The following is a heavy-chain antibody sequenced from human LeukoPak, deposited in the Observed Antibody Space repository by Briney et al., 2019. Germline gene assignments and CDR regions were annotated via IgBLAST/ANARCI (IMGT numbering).Heavy chain of an antibody. J-gene: IGHJ3*02. CDR3: AQRALAPGAFDI. V-gene: IGHV4-39*01. CDR1: GGSISSSSYY. CDR2: IYYSGST. Sequence: SETLSLTCTVSGGSISSSSYYWGWIRQPPGKGLEWIGSIYYSGSTYYNPSLKSRVTISVDTPKNQFSLKLSSVTAADTAVYYCAQRALAPGAFDIWGQGTMVTVSS.